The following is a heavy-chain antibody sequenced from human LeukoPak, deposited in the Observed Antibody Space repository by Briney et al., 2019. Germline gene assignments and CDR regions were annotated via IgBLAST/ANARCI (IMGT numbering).Heavy chain of an antibody. CDR3: TREDNWYFDL. V-gene: IGHV3-11*05. Sequence: PGGSLRLPCAASGFTFSDYYMTWIRQAPGKGLEWLSYISTGSTYTNYANSVKGRFTISRDNAKNSLYLQPNSLRAEDTAVYYCTREDNWYFDLWGRGTLVTVSS. J-gene: IGHJ2*01. CDR2: ISTGSTYT. CDR1: GFTFSDYY.